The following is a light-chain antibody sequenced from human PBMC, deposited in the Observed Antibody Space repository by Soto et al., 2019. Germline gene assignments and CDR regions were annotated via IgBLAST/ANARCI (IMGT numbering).Light chain of an antibody. CDR1: SSDVGGYNY. Sequence: QSALPQPASVSGSPGQSITISCTGTSSDVGGYNYVSWYQQHPGKAPKLMIYDVSNRPSGVSNRFSGSKSGNTASLTISGLQVEDEADYYCSSYTSSSLYVFGTGTKVTVL. V-gene: IGLV2-14*01. CDR2: DVS. CDR3: SSYTSSSLYV. J-gene: IGLJ1*01.